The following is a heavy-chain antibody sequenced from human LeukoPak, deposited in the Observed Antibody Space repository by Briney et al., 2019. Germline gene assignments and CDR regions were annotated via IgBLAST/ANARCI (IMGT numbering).Heavy chain of an antibody. V-gene: IGHV1-69*11. Sequence: ASVKASCKASGGTLSNYAINWVRQAPGQGLEWMGRIIPILDTTNYAQKFQGRVTIITDESTSTAYMELITLRSGDTAVYYCAGESFSRRAGITMVRGVITYWGQGTLVTVSS. CDR2: IIPILDTT. J-gene: IGHJ4*02. CDR3: AGESFSRRAGITMVRGVITY. CDR1: GGTLSNYA. D-gene: IGHD3-10*01.